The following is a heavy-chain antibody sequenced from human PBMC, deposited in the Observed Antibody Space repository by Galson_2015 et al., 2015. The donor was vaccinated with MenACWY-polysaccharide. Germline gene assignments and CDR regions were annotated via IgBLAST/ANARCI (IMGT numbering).Heavy chain of an antibody. V-gene: IGHV3-7*01. Sequence: SLRLSCAVSGFTFKNYWMSWVRQAPGKGLEWVANIKKDGGEKYCVDSVKGRFTISRDNARNSLYLQMNGLRGEDTAVYYCARGHYGMDVWGQGTTVTVS. J-gene: IGHJ6*02. CDR3: ARGHYGMDV. CDR1: GFTFKNYW. CDR2: IKKDGGEK.